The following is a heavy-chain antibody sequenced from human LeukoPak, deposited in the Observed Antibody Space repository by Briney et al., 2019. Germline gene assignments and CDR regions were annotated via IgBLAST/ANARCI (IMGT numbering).Heavy chain of an antibody. J-gene: IGHJ5*02. CDR1: GESINNRDSY. Sequence: SETLSLTCIVSGESINNRDSYWGWIRQTPGKGLQWIGCIYYSGGTYSNPSLRSRVRMSVDTSKNHFSLELTSVTAADTAVYYWARHAYNYGLDYFDPWGQGTLVTVSS. CDR2: IYYSGGT. V-gene: IGHV4-39*01. CDR3: ARHAYNYGLDYFDP. D-gene: IGHD5-24*01.